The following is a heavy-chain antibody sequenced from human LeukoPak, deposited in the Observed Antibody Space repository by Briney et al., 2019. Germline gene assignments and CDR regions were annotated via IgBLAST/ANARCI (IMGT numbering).Heavy chain of an antibody. J-gene: IGHJ5*02. CDR1: GFTFSSYA. D-gene: IGHD3-3*01. V-gene: IGHV3-23*01. CDR2: ISGSGGST. Sequence: GGSLRLSCAASGFTFSSYAMSWVRQAPGKGLEWVSAISGSGGSTYYADSVKGRFTISRDNSKNTLYLQMNSLRAEDTAVYYCAKDQSIFGVVIIWSAGRFDPWGQGTLVTVSS. CDR3: AKDQSIFGVVIIWSAGRFDP.